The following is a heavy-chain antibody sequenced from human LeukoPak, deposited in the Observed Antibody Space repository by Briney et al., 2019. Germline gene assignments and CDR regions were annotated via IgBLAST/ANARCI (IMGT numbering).Heavy chain of an antibody. V-gene: IGHV3-53*04. CDR3: ARVAARGPFDY. D-gene: IGHD6-6*01. Sequence: GGSLRLSCAASGFTVTSNYMSWVRQAPGKGLEWVSLIYIGGGSTTYYADSVKGRFTISEHSNTLYLQMNSLRPEDTAVYYWARVAARGPFDYWGQGTLVTVSP. J-gene: IGHJ4*02. CDR1: GFTVTSNY. CDR2: IYIGGGSTT.